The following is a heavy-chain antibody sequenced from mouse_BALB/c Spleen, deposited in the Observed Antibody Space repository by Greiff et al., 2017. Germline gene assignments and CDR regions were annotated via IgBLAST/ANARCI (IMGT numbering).Heavy chain of an antibody. D-gene: IGHD2-14*01. J-gene: IGHJ2*01. CDR1: GFAFSSYD. Sequence: EVKLVESGGGLVKPGGSLKLSCAASGFAFSSYDMSWVRQTPEKRLEWVAYISSGGGSTYYPDTVKGRFTISRDNAKNTLYLQMSSLKSEDTAMYYCARQDYRYDGFDYGGQGTTLTVSS. CDR2: ISSGGGST. CDR3: ARQDYRYDGFDY. V-gene: IGHV5-12-1*01.